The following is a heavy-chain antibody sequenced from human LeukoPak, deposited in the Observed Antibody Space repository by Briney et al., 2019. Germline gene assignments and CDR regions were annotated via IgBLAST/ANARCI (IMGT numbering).Heavy chain of an antibody. CDR3: ARDTAMASHYMDV. V-gene: IGHV1-2*02. CDR1: GYTFTGYY. D-gene: IGHD5-18*01. Sequence: GASVKVSCKASGYTFTGYYMHWVRQAPGQGLEWMGWINPNSGGTNYAQKFQGRVTMTRDTSISTAYMELSRLRSDDTAVYYCARDTAMASHYMDVWGKGTTVTVSS. CDR2: INPNSGGT. J-gene: IGHJ6*03.